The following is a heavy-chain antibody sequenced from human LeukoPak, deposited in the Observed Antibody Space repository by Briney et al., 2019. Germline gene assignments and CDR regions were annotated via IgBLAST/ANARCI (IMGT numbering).Heavy chain of an antibody. CDR2: INPNSGGT. D-gene: IGHD5-12*01. V-gene: IGHV1-2*06. CDR1: EYTFTGYY. Sequence: ASVKVSCKASEYTFTGYYMHWVRQAPGQGLEWMGRINPNSGGTNYAQKFQGRVTMTRSTSINTAYMELSRLTSDDTAVYYCARESVTNGYDEGYFDYWGQGTLVTVSS. CDR3: ARESVTNGYDEGYFDY. J-gene: IGHJ4*02.